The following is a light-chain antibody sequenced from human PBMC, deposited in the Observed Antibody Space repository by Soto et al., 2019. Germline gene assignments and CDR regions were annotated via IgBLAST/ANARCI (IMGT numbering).Light chain of an antibody. Sequence: EKVMTQSPATLSVSPGERATLSCRASQSVKTRLAWYQQKPGQAPRLLIYDAFTRATGIPARFSGSASGTEFTLSISSLQSADFAVYYCQQYDEWPLTFGGGTKVEIK. CDR1: QSVKTR. CDR2: DAF. V-gene: IGKV3-15*01. CDR3: QQYDEWPLT. J-gene: IGKJ4*01.